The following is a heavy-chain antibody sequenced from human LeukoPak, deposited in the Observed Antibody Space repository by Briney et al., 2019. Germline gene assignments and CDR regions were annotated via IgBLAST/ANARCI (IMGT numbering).Heavy chain of an antibody. CDR3: ATPSWDCSSTSCYFDY. D-gene: IGHD2-2*01. V-gene: IGHV3-33*01. CDR1: GFTFSSYG. J-gene: IGHJ4*02. CDR2: IWYDGSNK. Sequence: GGSLRLSCAASGFTFSSYGMHWVRQAPGKGLEWVAVIWYDGSNKYYADSVKGRFTISRDNSKNTLYLQMNGLRAEDTAVYYCATPSWDCSSTSCYFDYWGQGTLVTVSS.